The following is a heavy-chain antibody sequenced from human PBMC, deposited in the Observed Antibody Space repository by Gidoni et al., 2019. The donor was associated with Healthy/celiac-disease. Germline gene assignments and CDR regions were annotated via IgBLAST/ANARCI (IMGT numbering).Heavy chain of an antibody. CDR2: IYTSGST. CDR3: ARELMSWSNYGGDAFDI. V-gene: IGHV4-4*07. D-gene: IGHD4-4*01. CDR1: GGSISSYY. J-gene: IGHJ3*02. Sequence: QVQLQESGPGLVKPSETLSLTCTVSGGSISSYYWCWIRQPAGKGLEWIGRIYTSGSTNYNPSLKSRVTMSVDTSKNQFSLKLSSVTAADTAVYYCARELMSWSNYGGDAFDIWGQGTMVTVSS.